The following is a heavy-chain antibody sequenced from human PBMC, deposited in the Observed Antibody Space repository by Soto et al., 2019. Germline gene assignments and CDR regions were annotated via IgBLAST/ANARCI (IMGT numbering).Heavy chain of an antibody. J-gene: IGHJ4*02. CDR3: ATRDPGRVY. CDR2: SHQSGNT. V-gene: IGHV4-4*02. CDR1: GVSIGSHDW. Sequence: SETLSLTCAVSGVSIGSHDWWTWVRQPPGKGLEWIGESHQSGNTHYNSSLESRVTISLDKSKNHFSLQLSSVTVADTAVYYCATRDPGRVYWGQGTLVTVSS.